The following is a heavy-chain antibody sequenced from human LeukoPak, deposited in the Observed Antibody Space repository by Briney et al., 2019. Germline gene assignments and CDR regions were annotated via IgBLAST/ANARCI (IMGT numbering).Heavy chain of an antibody. V-gene: IGHV1-2*02. CDR2: INPNSGGT. CDR3: ARPSTPTYYYDSSGYTLGQFDI. CDR1: GYTFTGYY. Sequence: WASVKVSCKASGYTFTGYYMHWVRQAPGQGLEWMGWINPNSGGTNYAQKFQGRVTMTRDTSISTAYMELSRLRSDDTAVYYCARPSTPTYYYDSSGYTLGQFDIWGQGTMVTVSS. D-gene: IGHD3-22*01. J-gene: IGHJ3*02.